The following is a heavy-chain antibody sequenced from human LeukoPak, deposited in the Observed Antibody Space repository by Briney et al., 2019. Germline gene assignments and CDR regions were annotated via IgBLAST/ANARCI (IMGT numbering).Heavy chain of an antibody. Sequence: GGSLRLSCAASGFTFSSYWMNWARQAPGKGLEWVASINHNGNVNYYVDSVKGRFTISRDNAKNSLYLQMSNMRAEDTAVYFCARGGGLDVWGQGATVTVSS. D-gene: IGHD3-16*01. CDR2: INHNGNVN. V-gene: IGHV3-7*03. CDR3: ARGGGLDV. CDR1: GFTFSSYW. J-gene: IGHJ6*02.